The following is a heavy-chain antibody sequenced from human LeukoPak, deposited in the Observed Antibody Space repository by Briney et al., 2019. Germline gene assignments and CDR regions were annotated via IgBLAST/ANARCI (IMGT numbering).Heavy chain of an antibody. CDR3: TLPWGSGSYYDY. Sequence: PGGSLRLSCAASGFTFSNAWLNWVRQAPGKGLEWVGHIKSKTDGGTTDYAAPVKGRFTISRDDSKNTLFLQMNSLKTEDTAVYYCTLPWGSGSYYDYWGQGTLVTVPS. D-gene: IGHD3-10*01. CDR1: GFTFSNAW. J-gene: IGHJ4*02. V-gene: IGHV3-15*01. CDR2: IKSKTDGGTT.